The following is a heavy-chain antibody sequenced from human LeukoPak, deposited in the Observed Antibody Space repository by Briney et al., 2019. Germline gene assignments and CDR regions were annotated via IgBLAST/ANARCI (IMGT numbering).Heavy chain of an antibody. CDR2: IRSKANSYAT. V-gene: IGHV3-73*01. CDR1: GFTFSGPA. J-gene: IGHJ1*01. Sequence: SGGSLRLSCAASGFTFSGPAMHWVRQASGKGLEWVGRIRSKANSYATAYAASVKGRFTISRDDSKNTAYLQMNSLKTEDTAVYYCTSRDSTVTPTGYFQHWGQGTLVTVSS. D-gene: IGHD4-17*01. CDR3: TSRDSTVTPTGYFQH.